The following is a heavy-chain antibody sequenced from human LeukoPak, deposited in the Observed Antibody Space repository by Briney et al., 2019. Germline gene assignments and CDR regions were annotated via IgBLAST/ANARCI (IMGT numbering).Heavy chain of an antibody. CDR3: ARDRRSGWLQPRWLAFDI. CDR2: IIPIFGTA. D-gene: IGHD5-24*01. J-gene: IGHJ3*02. V-gene: IGHV1-69*13. Sequence: SVKASCKASGGTFSSYAISWVRQAPGQGLEWMGGIIPIFGTANYAQKFQGRVTITADESTSTAYMELSSLRSEDTAVYYCARDRRSGWLQPRWLAFDIWGQGTMVTVSS. CDR1: GGTFSSYA.